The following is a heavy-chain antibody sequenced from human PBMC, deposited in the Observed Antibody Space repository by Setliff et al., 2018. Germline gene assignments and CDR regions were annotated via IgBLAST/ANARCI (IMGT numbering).Heavy chain of an antibody. D-gene: IGHD3-9*01. J-gene: IGHJ4*02. CDR1: GGSISSSSYY. V-gene: IGHV4-39*07. Sequence: SETLSLTCTVSGGSISSSSYYWGWIRQPPGKGLEWIGSIYYSGSTYYNPSLKSRVTISVDTSKNQYSLKLSSVTAADTAVYYCARTLYDYDILTGPGYYFDYWGQGTLVTVSS. CDR3: ARTLYDYDILTGPGYYFDY. CDR2: IYYSGST.